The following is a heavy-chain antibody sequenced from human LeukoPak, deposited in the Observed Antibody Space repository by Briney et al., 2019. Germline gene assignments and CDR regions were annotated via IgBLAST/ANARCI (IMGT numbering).Heavy chain of an antibody. D-gene: IGHD5-12*01. V-gene: IGHV4-59*12. J-gene: IGHJ4*02. CDR1: GGSISSYY. Sequence: PSETLSLTCTVSGGSISSYYWSWIRQPPGKGLEWIGYIYYSGSTNYNPSLKSRVTIPINTSKNQFSLKLSSVTAADTAVYYCARRNGQDIVATFRRRYYFDYWGQGTLVTVSS. CDR2: IYYSGST. CDR3: ARRNGQDIVATFRRRYYFDY.